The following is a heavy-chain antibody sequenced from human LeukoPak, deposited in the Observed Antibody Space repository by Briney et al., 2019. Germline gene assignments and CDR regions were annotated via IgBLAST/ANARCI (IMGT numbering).Heavy chain of an antibody. J-gene: IGHJ4*02. V-gene: IGHV3-20*04. CDR1: GFTFDDYG. Sequence: RLGGSLRLSCAASGFTFDDYGMSWVRQVPGKGLEWVSGINWNGGSTGYADSVKGRFTISRDNAKNSLYLQMNSLRAEDTALYYCARVIYGDHFDYWGQGTLVTVSS. D-gene: IGHD4-17*01. CDR2: INWNGGST. CDR3: ARVIYGDHFDY.